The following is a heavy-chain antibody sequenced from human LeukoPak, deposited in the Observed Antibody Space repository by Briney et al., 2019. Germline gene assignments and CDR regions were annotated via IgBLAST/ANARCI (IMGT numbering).Heavy chain of an antibody. CDR3: AKVKRWLAHYFDY. Sequence: GGSLRLSCAASGFTFSSYGMHWVHQAPGKGLEWVAVISYDGSNKYYADSVKVRFTISRDNSKNTLYLQMNSLRAEDTTVYYCAKVKRWLAHYFDYSGQGTLVTVSS. CDR2: ISYDGSNK. V-gene: IGHV3-30*18. J-gene: IGHJ4*02. CDR1: GFTFSSYG. D-gene: IGHD6-19*01.